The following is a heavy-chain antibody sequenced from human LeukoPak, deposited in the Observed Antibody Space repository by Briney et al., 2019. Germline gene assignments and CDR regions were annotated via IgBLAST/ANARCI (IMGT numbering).Heavy chain of an antibody. D-gene: IGHD2-15*01. CDR3: ARDAWSGYCSGGSCYRDWFDP. V-gene: IGHV1-69*13. CDR1: GGTFSSYA. Sequence: ASVKVSCKASGGTFSSYAISWVRQAPGQGLEWMGGIIPIFGTANYAQKFQGRVTITADESTSTAYMELSSLRSEDTAVYYCARDAWSGYCSGGSCYRDWFDPWGQGTLVTVSS. CDR2: IIPIFGTA. J-gene: IGHJ5*02.